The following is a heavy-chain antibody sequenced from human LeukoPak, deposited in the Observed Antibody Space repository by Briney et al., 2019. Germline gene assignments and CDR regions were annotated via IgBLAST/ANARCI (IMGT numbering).Heavy chain of an antibody. J-gene: IGHJ4*02. CDR1: GGSISSYY. CDR2: IYYSGST. CDR3: ASYGSGSYYLDY. Sequence: SETLSLTCTVSGGSISSYYWSWIRQPPGKGLEWIGYIYYSGSTNYNPSLKSRVTISVDTSKNQFSLKLSSVTAADTAVYYCASYGSGSYYLDYWGQGTLVTVSS. V-gene: IGHV4-59*01. D-gene: IGHD3-10*01.